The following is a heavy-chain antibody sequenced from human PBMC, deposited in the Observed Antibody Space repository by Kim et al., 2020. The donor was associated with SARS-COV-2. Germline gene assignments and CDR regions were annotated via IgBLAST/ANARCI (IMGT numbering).Heavy chain of an antibody. CDR2: ISYDGSNK. V-gene: IGHV3-30*04. CDR1: GFTFSSYA. CDR3: ASSYDILTGYSEPLDY. J-gene: IGHJ4*02. Sequence: GGSLRLSCAASGFTFSSYAMHWVRQAPGKGLEWVAVISYDGSNKYYADSVKGRFTISRDNSKNTLYLQMNSLRAEDTAVYYCASSYDILTGYSEPLDYWGQGTLVTVSS. D-gene: IGHD3-9*01.